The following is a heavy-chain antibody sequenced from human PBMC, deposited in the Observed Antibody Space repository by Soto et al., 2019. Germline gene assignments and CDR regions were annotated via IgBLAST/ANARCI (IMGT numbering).Heavy chain of an antibody. CDR1: GYTFTSYS. CDR2: INAGNGNT. Sequence: ASVKVSCKASGYTFTSYSMHWGRQAPGQRLECMGWINAGNGNTKYSQKFQGRVTITRDTSASTAYMELSSLRSEDTAVYYCARGSCSGGSCYWGQGTLVTVSS. CDR3: ARGSCSGGSCY. D-gene: IGHD2-15*01. V-gene: IGHV1-3*01. J-gene: IGHJ4*02.